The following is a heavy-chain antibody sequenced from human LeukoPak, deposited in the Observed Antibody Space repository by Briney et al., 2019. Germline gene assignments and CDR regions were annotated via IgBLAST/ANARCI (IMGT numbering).Heavy chain of an antibody. Sequence: GGSLRLSCTASGFTFGDYAMSWVRQAPGKGLEWVGFIRSKAYGGTTEYAASVKGRFTISRDDSKSIAYLQMNSLKTEDTAVYYCTRGRGFQAVANDYWGQGTLVTVSS. J-gene: IGHJ4*02. CDR2: IRSKAYGGTT. CDR3: TRGRGFQAVANDY. V-gene: IGHV3-49*04. CDR1: GFTFGDYA. D-gene: IGHD6-19*01.